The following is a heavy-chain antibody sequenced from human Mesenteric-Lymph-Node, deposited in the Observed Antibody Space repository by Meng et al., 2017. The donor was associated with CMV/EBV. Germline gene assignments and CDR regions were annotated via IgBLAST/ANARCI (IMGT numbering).Heavy chain of an antibody. CDR1: GFTLSTYA. J-gene: IGHJ4*02. CDR3: AKGTRYSGYDFDY. D-gene: IGHD5-12*01. V-gene: IGHV3-23*01. CDR2: ISGSGDST. Sequence: GGSLRLSCVASGFTLSTYAMSWVRQAPGKGLEWVSGISGSGDSTYYADSVKGRFTISRDNSKNTLYLQMNSLRVEDTAVYYCAKGTRYSGYDFDYWGQGTLVTVSS.